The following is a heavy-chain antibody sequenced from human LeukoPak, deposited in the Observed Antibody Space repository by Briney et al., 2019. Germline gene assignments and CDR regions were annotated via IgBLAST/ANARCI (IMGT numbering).Heavy chain of an antibody. J-gene: IGHJ3*02. V-gene: IGHV3-11*01. CDR1: GFTFSDYY. D-gene: IGHD3-22*01. Sequence: KTGGSLRLSCAASGFTFSDYYMSWIRQAPGKGLEWVSYISSSGSTLYYADSVKGRFTISRDNAENSLYLQMNSLRAEDTAVYYCAKDITMIPEYAFDIWGQGTMVTVSS. CDR3: AKDITMIPEYAFDI. CDR2: ISSSGSTL.